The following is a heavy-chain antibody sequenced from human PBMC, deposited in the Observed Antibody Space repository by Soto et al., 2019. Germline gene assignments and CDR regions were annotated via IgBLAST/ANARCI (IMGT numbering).Heavy chain of an antibody. Sequence: VQLVESGGGLVQPGKSLRLSCAASGFTFHDFAMHWVRQAPGKGLEWVSGISWNSGSMGYAVSVNGRVIISRDNAMHSLYLQMNSLRAEDTAWYYCAKDKGYNWNDVAAFDIWGQGTMVTVSS. D-gene: IGHD1-20*01. CDR1: GFTFHDFA. V-gene: IGHV3-9*01. J-gene: IGHJ3*02. CDR3: AKDKGYNWNDVAAFDI. CDR2: ISWNSGSM.